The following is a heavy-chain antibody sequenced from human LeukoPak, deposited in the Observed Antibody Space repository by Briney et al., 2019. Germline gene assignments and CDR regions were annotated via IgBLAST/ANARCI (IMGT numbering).Heavy chain of an antibody. J-gene: IGHJ6*03. CDR3: ARAGDGADMDV. D-gene: IGHD4-17*01. Sequence: GWALRLSCAASGLTVSSYSMNWVRQAPGKGLEGVSYISSSSSTIYYADAVKGRFTISRDNAKNSLYLQMNSLSAEDTAVYYCARAGDGADMDVWGKGTTVTVSS. CDR1: GLTVSSYS. V-gene: IGHV3-48*01. CDR2: ISSSSSTI.